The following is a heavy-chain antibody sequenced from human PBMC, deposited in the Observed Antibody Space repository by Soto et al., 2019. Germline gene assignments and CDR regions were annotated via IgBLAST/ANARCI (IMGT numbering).Heavy chain of an antibody. CDR3: TTPYSSGWDGGAFDI. CDR2: IYWDDDK. D-gene: IGHD6-19*01. Sequence: QITLKESGPPLVKPTQTLTLTCTFSGFSLSTSGVGVGWIRQPPGKALEWLALIYWDDDKRYSPSLKSRLTITKDTPKNQVVRPMTNMDPVDTATYYCTTPYSSGWDGGAFDIWGQGTMVTVSS. CDR1: GFSLSTSGVG. V-gene: IGHV2-5*02. J-gene: IGHJ3*02.